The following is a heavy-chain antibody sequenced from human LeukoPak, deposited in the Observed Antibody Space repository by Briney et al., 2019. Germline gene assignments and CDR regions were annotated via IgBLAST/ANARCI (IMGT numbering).Heavy chain of an antibody. Sequence: GASVRVSCKASGYPFSAHFLNWVRQAPGQGLEWMGSIDTTIGNPRYAQDFTGRFVFSLDTSVSTAYLQITSLKADDTAAYYCVRGTPTPGMDYWGQGTQVTVSS. CDR2: IDTTIGNP. CDR1: GYPFSAHF. J-gene: IGHJ4*02. D-gene: IGHD3-10*01. V-gene: IGHV7-4-1*02. CDR3: VRGTPTPGMDY.